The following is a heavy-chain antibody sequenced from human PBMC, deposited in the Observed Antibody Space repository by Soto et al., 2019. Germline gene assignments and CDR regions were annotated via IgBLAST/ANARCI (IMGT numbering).Heavy chain of an antibody. CDR3: ARGVTANYMGGDAFAI. Sequence: QVLLVQSGAEVKKPGSSVKVSCKAAGGSFSSYTVSWVRQAPGQGLDYMGGIMPVFGTPTYTEKFQGRITITADESTGTAYMELTSIKSDDTAVYYCARGVTANYMGGDAFAIWGQGTMVTVSS. CDR2: IMPVFGTP. J-gene: IGHJ3*02. V-gene: IGHV1-69*01. CDR1: GGSFSSYT. D-gene: IGHD3-16*01.